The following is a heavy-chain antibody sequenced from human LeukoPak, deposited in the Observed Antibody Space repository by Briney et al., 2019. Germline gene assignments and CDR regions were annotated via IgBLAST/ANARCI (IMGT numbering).Heavy chain of an antibody. CDR3: VRDTDGAPRADDPFDV. CDR2: MNPNSGNT. Sequence: ASVKVSCKASGYLITYSDINWVRRAAGQGLEWTGLMNPNSGNTGYGQRFQGRVTLTRDTSLNTAYMELSSLTSEDTGVYYCVRDTDGAPRADDPFDVWGQGTLVTVSS. D-gene: IGHD4-17*01. CDR1: GYLITYSD. J-gene: IGHJ3*01. V-gene: IGHV1-8*02.